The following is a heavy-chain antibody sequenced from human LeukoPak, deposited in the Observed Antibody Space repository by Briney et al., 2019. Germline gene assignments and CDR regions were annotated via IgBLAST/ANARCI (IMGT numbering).Heavy chain of an antibody. Sequence: ASVKVSCKASGYTFTSYYMHWVRQAPGQGLEWMGIINPSGGSTRYAQKFQGRVTMTRDTSTSTVYMELSSLRSEDTAVYYCARGLRTLIAARPSAFDIWGQGTMVTVSP. CDR2: INPSGGST. V-gene: IGHV1-46*01. D-gene: IGHD6-6*01. CDR1: GYTFTSYY. J-gene: IGHJ3*02. CDR3: ARGLRTLIAARPSAFDI.